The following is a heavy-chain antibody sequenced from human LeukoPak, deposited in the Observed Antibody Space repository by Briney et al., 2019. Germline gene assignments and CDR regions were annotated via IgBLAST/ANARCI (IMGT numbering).Heavy chain of an antibody. CDR3: AKDQLTTGSYHPDY. CDR1: GFTFTTYA. V-gene: IGHV3-30*18. J-gene: IGHJ4*02. D-gene: IGHD1-26*01. CDR2: MSYDGSNK. Sequence: PGRSLRLSCAASGFTFTTYAMHWVRQAPGKGLEWVAVMSYDGSNKYYADSVKGRFTISRDNSKNTLYLQMNSLRVEDTAVYYCAKDQLTTGSYHPDYWGQGTLVTVSS.